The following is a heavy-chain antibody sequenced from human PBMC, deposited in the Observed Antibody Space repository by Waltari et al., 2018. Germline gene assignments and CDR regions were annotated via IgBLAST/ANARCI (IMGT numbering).Heavy chain of an antibody. Sequence: QVQLQESGPGLVKPSETLSLSCAVSGASINSLYWSWIRQSPGRGLEWIGYIYYTGSPRYNPSLQGRAIISLDTSKEHFSLKLRSVTATDTAVYYCARQQFGSEYYYGMDVWGQGTTVTVSS. CDR2: IYYTGSP. D-gene: IGHD3-16*01. CDR3: ARQQFGSEYYYGMDV. J-gene: IGHJ6*02. V-gene: IGHV4-59*08. CDR1: GASINSLY.